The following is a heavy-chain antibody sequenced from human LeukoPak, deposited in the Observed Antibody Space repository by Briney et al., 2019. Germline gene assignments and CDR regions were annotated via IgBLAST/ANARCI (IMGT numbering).Heavy chain of an antibody. V-gene: IGHV1-69*05. Sequence: ASVKVPCKASGGTFSSYAISWVRQAPGQGLEWMGGIIPIFGTANYAQKFQGRVTITTDESTSTAYMELSSLRSEDTAVYYCARAPAPYCSSTSCLLYYYYYYYMDVWGKGTTVTVSS. J-gene: IGHJ6*03. D-gene: IGHD2-2*01. CDR3: ARAPAPYCSSTSCLLYYYYYYYMDV. CDR2: IIPIFGTA. CDR1: GGTFSSYA.